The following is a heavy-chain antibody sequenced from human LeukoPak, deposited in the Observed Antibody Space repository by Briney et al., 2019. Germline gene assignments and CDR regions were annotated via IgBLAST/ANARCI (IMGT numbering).Heavy chain of an antibody. CDR3: TRMTTGHDY. Sequence: PSETLSLTCAVSGVSFDDYYWSWVRQPPGKGLEWIGEINHSAYTNARPSLNSLVTMSIDTSRKQFSLNLRSVTVADTAVYYCTRMTTGHDYWGQGTLVTVSS. CDR2: INHSAYT. V-gene: IGHV4-34*01. J-gene: IGHJ4*02. CDR1: GVSFDDYY. D-gene: IGHD4-17*01.